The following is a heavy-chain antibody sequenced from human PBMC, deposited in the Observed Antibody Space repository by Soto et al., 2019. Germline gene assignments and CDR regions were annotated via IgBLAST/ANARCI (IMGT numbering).Heavy chain of an antibody. J-gene: IGHJ4*02. CDR3: ARGDSSGYSL. CDR1: GGTFSSYA. CDR2: INPNSGGT. V-gene: IGHV1-2*04. Sequence: GASVKVSCKASGGTFSSYAISWVRQAPGQGLEWMGWINPNSGGTNYAQKFQGWVTMTRDTSISTAYMELSRLRSDDTAVYYCARGDSSGYSLWGQGTLVTVSS. D-gene: IGHD3-22*01.